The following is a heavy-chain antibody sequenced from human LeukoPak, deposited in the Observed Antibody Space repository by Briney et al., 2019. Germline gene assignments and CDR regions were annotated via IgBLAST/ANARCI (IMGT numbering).Heavy chain of an antibody. CDR1: GYTFTSYS. CDR3: ARHPYYDTSAYYVY. V-gene: IGHV1-18*01. D-gene: IGHD3-22*01. Sequence: ASVKVSCKASGYTFTSYSISWVRQAPGQGPEWMGWISTYNGKTNYAQKFQGRVIMTIDTSTKTAYMELGSLRSDDSAFYYCARHPYYDTSAYYVYWGQGTLVTVSS. J-gene: IGHJ4*02. CDR2: ISTYNGKT.